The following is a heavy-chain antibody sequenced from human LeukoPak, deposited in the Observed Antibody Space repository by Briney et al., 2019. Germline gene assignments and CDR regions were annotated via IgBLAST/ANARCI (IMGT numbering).Heavy chain of an antibody. CDR3: ARDTPPSTEPNAFDI. Sequence: SETLSLTCTVSGGSISSYYWSWIRQPPGKGLEWIGYIYYSGSTNYNPSLKSRVTISVDTSKNQFSLKLSSVTAADTAVYYCARDTPPSTEPNAFDIWGQGTMVTVSS. D-gene: IGHD1-14*01. CDR2: IYYSGST. J-gene: IGHJ3*02. V-gene: IGHV4-59*01. CDR1: GGSISSYY.